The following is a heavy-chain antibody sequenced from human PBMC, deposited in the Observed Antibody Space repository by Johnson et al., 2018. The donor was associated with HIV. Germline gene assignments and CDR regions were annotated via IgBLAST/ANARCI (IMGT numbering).Heavy chain of an antibody. V-gene: IGHV3-23*04. J-gene: IGHJ3*02. Sequence: VQLVESGGGLAQPGGSLRLSCAASGFTFSTYAMTWVRQAPGRGLEWVSTIGGSVGTTYYADSVKGRFTISRDSSKNTVYLHMDSLRVGDTAMYYCAKYGGGGTYFSAFDIWGQGTKVIVSS. CDR3: AKYGGGGTYFSAFDI. CDR2: IGGSVGTT. CDR1: GFTFSTYA. D-gene: IGHD1-26*01.